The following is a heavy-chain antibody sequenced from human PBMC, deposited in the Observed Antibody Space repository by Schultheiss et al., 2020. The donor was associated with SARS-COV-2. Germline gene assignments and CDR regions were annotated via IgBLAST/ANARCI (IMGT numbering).Heavy chain of an antibody. Sequence: SETLSLTFTVSGGSISSSSYYWGWIRQPPGKGPEWIGSVHHSGRTYYNPSLKSRVTISVDTSKNQFSLKLSSVTAADTAVYYCARVGGITIFGVVTNYFDYWGQGTLVTVSS. D-gene: IGHD3-3*01. CDR2: VHHSGRT. J-gene: IGHJ4*02. V-gene: IGHV4-39*07. CDR1: GGSISSSSYY. CDR3: ARVGGITIFGVVTNYFDY.